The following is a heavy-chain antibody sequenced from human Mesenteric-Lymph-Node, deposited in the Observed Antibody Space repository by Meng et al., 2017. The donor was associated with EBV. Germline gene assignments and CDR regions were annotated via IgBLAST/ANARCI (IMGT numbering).Heavy chain of an antibody. CDR1: GDSVSSSSAA. CDR3: ARGATSVFDL. Sequence: QVQLQQSGPGLVKPSQTLPLICVISGDSVSSSSAAWTWIRQSPSRGLEWLGRTYYRSKWYNDYAVFVKSRITINPDTSKNQFSLQLNSVTPEDTAVYYCARGATSVFDLRGRGTLVTVAS. CDR2: TYYRSKWYN. J-gene: IGHJ2*01. V-gene: IGHV6-1*01.